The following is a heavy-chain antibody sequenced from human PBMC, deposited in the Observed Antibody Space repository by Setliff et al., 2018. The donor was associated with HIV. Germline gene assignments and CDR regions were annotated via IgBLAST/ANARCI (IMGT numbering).Heavy chain of an antibody. Sequence: PGESLKISCKASGYSFTTYWIGWVRRMPGKGLEWMGNIYPGDSDTTYSPSFQGQVTISADKSINTAYLQMNSLGAEDTAVYYCARSRGIGNYHWDVWGTGTTVTVSS. V-gene: IGHV5-51*01. CDR2: IYPGDSDT. CDR3: ARSRGIGNYHWDV. J-gene: IGHJ6*03. CDR1: GYSFTTYW. D-gene: IGHD3-10*01.